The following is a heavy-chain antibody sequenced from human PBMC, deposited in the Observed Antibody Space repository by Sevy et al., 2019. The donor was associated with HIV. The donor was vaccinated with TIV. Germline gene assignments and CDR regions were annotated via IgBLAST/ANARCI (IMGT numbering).Heavy chain of an antibody. Sequence: GGSLRLSCAASGFTFSSYWMSWVRQAPGKGLEWVANIKQDGSEKYYVDSVKGRFTISRDNAKNSLYLQMNSLRAEDTVVYYCARDSFAAVAAAGMDVWGQGTTVTVSS. CDR1: GFTFSSYW. V-gene: IGHV3-7*01. CDR2: IKQDGSEK. CDR3: ARDSFAAVAAAGMDV. D-gene: IGHD6-19*01. J-gene: IGHJ6*02.